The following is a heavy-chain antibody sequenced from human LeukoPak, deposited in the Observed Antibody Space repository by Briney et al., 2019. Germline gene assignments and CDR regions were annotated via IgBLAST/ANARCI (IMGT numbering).Heavy chain of an antibody. D-gene: IGHD4-17*01. CDR3: ARPQYGACDY. Sequence: GESLKISCKTSGYSFSSYWIGWVRQMPGKGLEWVGIIYPGDSKTRHSPSFQGQVTISVDKSISTAYLQWSSLKASDTAMYYCARPQYGACDYWGQGTLVTVSS. J-gene: IGHJ4*02. CDR1: GYSFSSYW. CDR2: IYPGDSKT. V-gene: IGHV5-51*01.